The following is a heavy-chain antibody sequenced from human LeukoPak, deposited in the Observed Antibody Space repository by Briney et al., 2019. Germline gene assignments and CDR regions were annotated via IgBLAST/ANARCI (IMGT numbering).Heavy chain of an antibody. CDR3: AKDGYMVVVTAAAEYFQH. J-gene: IGHJ1*01. V-gene: IGHV3-23*01. CDR1: GFTFSSYA. CDR2: ISGSGGST. D-gene: IGHD2-21*02. Sequence: GGSLRLSCAASGFTFSSYAMSWVRQAPGKGLEWVSAISGSGGSTYYADSVKGRFTISRDNSKNTLYLQMNSLRAEDTAVYYCAKDGYMVVVTAAAEYFQHWGQGTLVTVSS.